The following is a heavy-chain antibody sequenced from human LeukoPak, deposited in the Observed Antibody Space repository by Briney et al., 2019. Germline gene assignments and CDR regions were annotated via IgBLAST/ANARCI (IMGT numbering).Heavy chain of an antibody. V-gene: IGHV1-69*06. CDR3: ARAALYHYYYMDV. D-gene: IGHD2/OR15-2a*01. J-gene: IGHJ6*03. Sequence: SVKVSCKASGGTFSSYAISWVRQAPGQGLEWMGGIIPIFGTANYAQKFQGRATITADKSTSTAYMELSSLRSEDTAVYYCARAALYHYYYMDVWGKGTTVTVSS. CDR2: IIPIFGTA. CDR1: GGTFSSYA.